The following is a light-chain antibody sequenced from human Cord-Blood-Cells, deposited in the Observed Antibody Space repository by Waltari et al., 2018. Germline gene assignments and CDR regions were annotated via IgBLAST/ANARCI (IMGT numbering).Light chain of an antibody. V-gene: IGLV2-23*01. CDR2: EGS. J-gene: IGLJ1*01. CDR1: SSDVGSYNP. Sequence: QSALTQPASVSGSPGQSITISCTGTSSDVGSYNPVSWYQPHPGKAPKLMIYEGSKRPSGVSNRFSGSKSGNTASLTISGRQAEDEADYYCCSYAGSSTYVFGTGTKVTVL. CDR3: CSYAGSSTYV.